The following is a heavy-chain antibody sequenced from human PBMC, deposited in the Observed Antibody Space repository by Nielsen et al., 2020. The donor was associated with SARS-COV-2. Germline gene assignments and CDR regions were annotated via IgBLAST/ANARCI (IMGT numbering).Heavy chain of an antibody. D-gene: IGHD5/OR15-5a*01. CDR1: GYTFTSYY. J-gene: IGHJ4*02. V-gene: IGHV1-46*01. CDR2: INPSGGST. CDR3: ARVEQLYDYFDY. Sequence: ASVKVSCKASGYTFTSYYMHWVRQAPGQGLEWMGIINPSGGSTSYAQKFQGRVTMTRDTSTSTAYMELSSLRSDDTAVYYCARVEQLYDYFDYWGQGTLVTVSS.